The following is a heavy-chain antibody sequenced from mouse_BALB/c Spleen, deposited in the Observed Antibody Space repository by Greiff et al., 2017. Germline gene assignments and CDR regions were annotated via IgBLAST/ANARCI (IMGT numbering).Heavy chain of an antibody. CDR1: GFTFTDYY. CDR2: IRNKANGYTT. D-gene: IGHD4-1*02. Sequence: EVKLMESGGGLVQPGGSLRLSCATSGFTFTDYYMSWVRQPPGKALEWLGFIRNKANGYTTEYSASVKGRFTISRDNSQSILYLQMNTLRAEDSATYYCARASTGTFAYWGQGTLVTVSA. J-gene: IGHJ3*01. V-gene: IGHV7-3*02. CDR3: ARASTGTFAY.